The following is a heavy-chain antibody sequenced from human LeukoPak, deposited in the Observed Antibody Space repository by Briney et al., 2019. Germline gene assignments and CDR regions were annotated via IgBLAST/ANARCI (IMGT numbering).Heavy chain of an antibody. J-gene: IGHJ4*02. V-gene: IGHV3-48*01. CDR1: GXTFSSYG. Sequence: GGSLRLSCAASGXTFSSYGMNWVRQAPGKGLEWVSYISTTSSTIYYADSVKGRFTMSRDNAESSLYLQMNSLRAEDTAVYYCVSSLGGNDNWGQGTLVSVSS. CDR3: VSSLGGNDN. CDR2: ISTTSSTI.